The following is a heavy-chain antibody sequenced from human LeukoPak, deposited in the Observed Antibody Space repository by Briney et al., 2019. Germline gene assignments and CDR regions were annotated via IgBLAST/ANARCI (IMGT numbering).Heavy chain of an antibody. Sequence: ASVKVSCKASGYTFTSYDIHWVRQATGQGLEWMGWMNPNSGNTGYAQKFQGRVTMTRNTSMSTAYMELSSLRSEDTAVYYCARVYYDSSGYRYYYYGMDVWGQGTTVTVSS. J-gene: IGHJ6*02. CDR2: MNPNSGNT. V-gene: IGHV1-8*01. CDR1: GYTFTSYD. CDR3: ARVYYDSSGYRYYYYGMDV. D-gene: IGHD3-22*01.